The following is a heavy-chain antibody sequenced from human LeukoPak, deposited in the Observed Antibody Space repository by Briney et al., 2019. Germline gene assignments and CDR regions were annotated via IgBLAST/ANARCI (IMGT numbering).Heavy chain of an antibody. J-gene: IGHJ2*01. D-gene: IGHD3-22*01. CDR2: ISSSRSYI. Sequence: GASLRLSCAASGFTFTTHWFHWVRQAPGKGLEWVSSISSSRSYIYYADSVKGRFTISRDNAKNSLYLQMNSLRAEDTAVYYCARGEYYYDSSAYSWYFDLWGRGTLVTVSS. V-gene: IGHV3-21*01. CDR3: ARGEYYYDSSAYSWYFDL. CDR1: GFTFTTHW.